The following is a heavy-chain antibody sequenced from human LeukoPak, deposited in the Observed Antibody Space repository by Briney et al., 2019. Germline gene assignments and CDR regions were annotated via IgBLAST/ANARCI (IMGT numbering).Heavy chain of an antibody. CDR3: ARDRNYYGSGKDAFDI. CDR2: IYSGGST. CDR1: GFTVSSKY. V-gene: IGHV3-53*01. Sequence: SGGSLRLSCAASGFTVSSKYMSWVRQAPGKGLEWVSVIYSGGSTYYADSVKGRFTISRDNSKNTLYLQMNSLRAEDKAVYYCARDRNYYGSGKDAFDIWGQGTMATVSS. D-gene: IGHD3-10*01. J-gene: IGHJ3*02.